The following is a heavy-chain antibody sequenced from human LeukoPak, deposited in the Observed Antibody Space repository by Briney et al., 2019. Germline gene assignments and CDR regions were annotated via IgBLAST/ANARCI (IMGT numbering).Heavy chain of an antibody. Sequence: GGSLRLSCAASGFTFSSYGMHWVRQAPGTGLEWVALISYDGSNKYYADSVKGRFTISRDNSKSTLYLQMDSLRAEDTAVYYCAKCGNSGCHLIDYWGQGTLVTVSS. CDR2: ISYDGSNK. CDR3: AKCGNSGCHLIDY. V-gene: IGHV3-30*18. CDR1: GFTFSSYG. D-gene: IGHD5-12*01. J-gene: IGHJ4*02.